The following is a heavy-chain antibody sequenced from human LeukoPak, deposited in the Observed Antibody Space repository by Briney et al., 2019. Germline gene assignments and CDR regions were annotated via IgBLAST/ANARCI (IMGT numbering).Heavy chain of an antibody. Sequence: PGGSLRLSCAASGFTFSRYWMHWVRQAPGKGLEWVSGISWNSGSIGYADAVKGRFTISRDNAKSSLNLQMNSLRAEDTALYYCAKASGYTSGWYSADFDYWGQGTLVTVSS. J-gene: IGHJ4*02. D-gene: IGHD6-19*01. CDR2: ISWNSGSI. CDR1: GFTFSRYW. V-gene: IGHV3-9*01. CDR3: AKASGYTSGWYSADFDY.